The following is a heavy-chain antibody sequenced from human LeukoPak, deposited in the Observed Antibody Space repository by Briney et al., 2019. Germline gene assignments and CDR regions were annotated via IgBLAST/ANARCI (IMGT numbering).Heavy chain of an antibody. CDR2: IKHDGSEK. CDR3: ARTNTLRPEYSSSHVHFDY. CDR1: GFTFSSFW. D-gene: IGHD6-13*01. V-gene: IGHV3-7*01. J-gene: IGHJ4*02. Sequence: PGGSLRLSCAASGFTFSSFWMSWVRQAPGKGLEWVANIKHDGSEKYYVGSVKGRFTISRDNAKNSLYLQMNSLRAEDTAVYYCARTNTLRPEYSSSHVHFDYWGQGTLVTVSS.